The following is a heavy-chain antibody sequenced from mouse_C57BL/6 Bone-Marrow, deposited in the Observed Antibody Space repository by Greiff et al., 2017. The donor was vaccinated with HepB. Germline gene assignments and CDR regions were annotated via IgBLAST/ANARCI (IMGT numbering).Heavy chain of an antibody. CDR2: IRSKSNNYAT. D-gene: IGHD2-1*01. Sequence: EVQLVESGGGLVQPKGSLKLSCAASGFSFNTYAMNWVRQAPGKGLEWVARIRSKSNNYATYYADSVKDRFTISRDDSESMLYLQMNNLKTEDTAMYYCVRGYGKSWFAYWGQGTLVTVSA. J-gene: IGHJ3*01. V-gene: IGHV10-1*01. CDR1: GFSFNTYA. CDR3: VRGYGKSWFAY.